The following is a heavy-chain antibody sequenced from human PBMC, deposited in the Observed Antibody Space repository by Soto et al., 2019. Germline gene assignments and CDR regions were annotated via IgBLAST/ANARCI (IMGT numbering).Heavy chain of an antibody. V-gene: IGHV4-30-2*01. CDR2: IYHSGST. Sequence: SETLSLTCAVSGGSISSGGYSWSWIRQPPGKGLEWIGYIYHSGSTYYNPSLKSRVTIPVDSSKNQFSLKLSSVTAADTAVYYCARGGEPNLTTGTPSYYYYGMDVWGQGTTVTVSS. CDR1: GGSISSGGYS. D-gene: IGHD4-4*01. J-gene: IGHJ6*02. CDR3: ARGGEPNLTTGTPSYYYYGMDV.